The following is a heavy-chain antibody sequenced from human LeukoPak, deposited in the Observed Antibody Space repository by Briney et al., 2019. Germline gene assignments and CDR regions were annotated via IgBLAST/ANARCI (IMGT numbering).Heavy chain of an antibody. D-gene: IGHD2-2*01. CDR1: GYTFTGYY. Sequence: ASVKVSCKASGYTFTGYYMHWLRQAPGQGLEWMGWINPNSGGTNYAQKFQGRVTMTRDTSISTAYMELSRLRSDDTAVYYCARDLPEEYQLQHTQFDYWGQGTLVTVSS. J-gene: IGHJ4*02. CDR2: INPNSGGT. CDR3: ARDLPEEYQLQHTQFDY. V-gene: IGHV1-2*02.